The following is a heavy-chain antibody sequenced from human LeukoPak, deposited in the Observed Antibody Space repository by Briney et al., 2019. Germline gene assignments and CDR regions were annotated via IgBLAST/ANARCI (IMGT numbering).Heavy chain of an antibody. CDR1: GFTFSSYG. CDR3: AKLGHDYSNYSFDY. J-gene: IGHJ4*02. Sequence: GGSLRLSCAASGFTFSSYGMHWVRQAPGKGLEWVAVISYDGSNKYYANSVKGRFTISRDNSKNTLYLQMNSLRAEDTAVYYCAKLGHDYSNYSFDYWGQGTLVTVSS. D-gene: IGHD4-11*01. V-gene: IGHV3-30*18. CDR2: ISYDGSNK.